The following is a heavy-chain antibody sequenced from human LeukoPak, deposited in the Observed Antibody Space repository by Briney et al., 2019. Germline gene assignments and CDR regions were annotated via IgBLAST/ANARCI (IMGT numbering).Heavy chain of an antibody. CDR1: GFTFSSYA. Sequence: GGSLRLSCAASGFTFSSYAMSWVRQAPGKGLEWVSAISGSGGSTYYADSVKGRFTISRDNSKNTLYLQMNSLRAEDTAVCYCAKVSGIAAAGTRHFDYWGQGTLVTVSS. CDR2: ISGSGGST. CDR3: AKVSGIAAAGTRHFDY. V-gene: IGHV3-23*01. J-gene: IGHJ4*02. D-gene: IGHD6-13*01.